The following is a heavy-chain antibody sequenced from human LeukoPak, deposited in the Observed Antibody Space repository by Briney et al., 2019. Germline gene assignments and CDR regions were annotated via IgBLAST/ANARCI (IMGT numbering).Heavy chain of an antibody. CDR1: GGSISSSNW. V-gene: IGHV4-4*02. CDR2: IFHSGNT. J-gene: IGHJ4*02. CDR3: ARSLPAATFFDY. Sequence: SETLSLTCAVSGGSISSSNWWSWVRQPPGKGLEWIGEIFHSGNTNYSPSLKSRVTISVDKSKNQFSLKLSSVTAADTAVYYCARSLPAATFFDYWGQGTLVTVSS. D-gene: IGHD2-15*01.